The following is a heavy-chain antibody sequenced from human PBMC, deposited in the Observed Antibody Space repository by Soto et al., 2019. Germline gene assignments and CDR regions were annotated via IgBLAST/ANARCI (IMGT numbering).Heavy chain of an antibody. Sequence: EVQLLESGGGLVQPGGSLRLSCAASGFTFSSYAMRWVRQAPGKGLEWVSAISGSGGSTYYADSVKGRFTISRDNSKNTLDRQMNSLRAEDTAVYYCAKGHGGFLEWFLTAPNTYFDYWGQGTLVTVSS. D-gene: IGHD3-3*01. CDR1: GFTFSSYA. J-gene: IGHJ4*02. CDR3: AKGHGGFLEWFLTAPNTYFDY. V-gene: IGHV3-23*01. CDR2: ISGSGGST.